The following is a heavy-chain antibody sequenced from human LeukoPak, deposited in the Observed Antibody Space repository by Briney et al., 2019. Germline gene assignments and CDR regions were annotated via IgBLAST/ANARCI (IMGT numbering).Heavy chain of an antibody. CDR3: AKGGSSSWDALEY. J-gene: IGHJ4*02. Sequence: TGGSLRLSCAASGFTFRSYGMHWVRQDPGKGLEWVAFIRYDGSNKYYGDSVKGRFTISRDNSKNTPYLQMDSLRTEDTAVYYCAKGGSSSWDALEYWGQGTLVTVSS. CDR2: IRYDGSNK. V-gene: IGHV3-30*02. D-gene: IGHD6-13*01. CDR1: GFTFRSYG.